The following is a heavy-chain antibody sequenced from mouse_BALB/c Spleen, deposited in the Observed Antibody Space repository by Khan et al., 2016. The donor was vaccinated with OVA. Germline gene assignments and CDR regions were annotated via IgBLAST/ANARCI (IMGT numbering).Heavy chain of an antibody. Sequence: VQLQQPGPELVKPGASVKMSCKAPGYSFTAYFMNWVKQSHGKSLEWIGRINPYNGDTFYNQKFKGKATLTVDKSSSTAHMELLSLTSEDSAVYYCGRIRLRDYYAMDYWGQGTSVTVSS. V-gene: IGHV1-37*01. CDR3: GRIRLRDYYAMDY. J-gene: IGHJ4*01. CDR2: INPYNGDT. CDR1: GYSFTAYF. D-gene: IGHD1-2*01.